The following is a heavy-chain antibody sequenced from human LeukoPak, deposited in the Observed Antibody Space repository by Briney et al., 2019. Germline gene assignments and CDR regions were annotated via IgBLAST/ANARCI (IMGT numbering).Heavy chain of an antibody. J-gene: IGHJ4*02. CDR2: INHSGST. V-gene: IGHV4-34*01. CDR3: ASRKLGNDY. D-gene: IGHD7-27*01. CDR1: GGSFSGYY. Sequence: SETLSLTCAVYGGSFSGYYWSWIRQPPGKGLEWIGEINHSGSTNYNPSLKSRVTISADTSQNQFSLKLSSVTAADTAVYYCASRKLGNDYWGQGTLVTVSS.